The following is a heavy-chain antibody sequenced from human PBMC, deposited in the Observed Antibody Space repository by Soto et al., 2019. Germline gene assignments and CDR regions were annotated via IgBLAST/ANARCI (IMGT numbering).Heavy chain of an antibody. CDR1: GYTFTSYG. V-gene: IGHV1-18*01. Sequence: QVQLVQSGAEVKKPGASVKVSCKASGYTFTSYGISWVRQAPGQGLEWMGWISAHNGNTNYAQKLQGRVTMTTDTATSTAYMELKSLKSDDAAVWYWARVLPPFDPWGQGTLVTVSS. CDR3: ARVLPPFDP. J-gene: IGHJ5*02. CDR2: ISAHNGNT.